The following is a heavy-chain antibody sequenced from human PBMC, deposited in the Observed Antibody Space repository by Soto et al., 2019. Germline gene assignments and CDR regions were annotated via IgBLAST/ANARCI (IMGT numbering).Heavy chain of an antibody. V-gene: IGHV3-9*01. J-gene: IGHJ3*01. Sequence: EVQLVESGGGLVQPGRSLRLSCAASGFIFGDYAMHWVRQAPGKGLEWVSGISWNSGTVEYADSVKGRFTISRDNSKNSLHLPMSRLTIEDTALYYCAKFRDTSDWYTAFDLWGKGTMVTVSS. CDR1: GFIFGDYA. CDR3: AKFRDTSDWYTAFDL. D-gene: IGHD6-19*01. CDR2: ISWNSGTV.